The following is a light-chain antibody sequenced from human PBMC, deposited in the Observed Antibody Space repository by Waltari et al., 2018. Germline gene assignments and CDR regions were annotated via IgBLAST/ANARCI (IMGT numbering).Light chain of an antibody. Sequence: EIVLTQSPGTLSLSPGERANLSCRASQSVSSSYLAWYQQTPGQTPRLLIYGTSNRATGIPDRFSGSGSETDFTLTVSRLEPEDFAVYYCQQYGSSPGTFGQGTKVEIK. CDR2: GTS. V-gene: IGKV3-20*01. CDR3: QQYGSSPGT. CDR1: QSVSSSY. J-gene: IGKJ1*01.